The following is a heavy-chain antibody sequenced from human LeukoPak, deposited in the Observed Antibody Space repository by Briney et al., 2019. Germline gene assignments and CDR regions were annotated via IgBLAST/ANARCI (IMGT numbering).Heavy chain of an antibody. V-gene: IGHV1-69*04. CDR3: AREHGLGYYYMDV. CDR2: IIPILGIA. CDR1: GGTFSSYA. J-gene: IGHJ6*03. Sequence: SVKVSCKASGGTFSSYAISRVRQAPGQGLEWMGRIIPILGIANYAQKFQGRVTITADESTSTAYMELSSLRSEDTAVYFCAREHGLGYYYMDVWGKGTTVTVSS. D-gene: IGHD7-27*01.